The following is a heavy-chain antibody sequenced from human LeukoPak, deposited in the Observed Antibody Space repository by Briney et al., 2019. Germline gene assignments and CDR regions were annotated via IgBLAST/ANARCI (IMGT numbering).Heavy chain of an antibody. D-gene: IGHD6-13*01. CDR2: IYHSGST. V-gene: IGHV4-38-2*02. J-gene: IGHJ5*02. CDR1: RYSISSGYY. Sequence: SQTLSLTCTVSRYSISSGYYWAWIRPPPGKGLEWIGIIYHSGSTYYNPSLQSRVSISVDMSNKQFSLKLSSVTAADTVLYCCAIRFGRLEAGGTPFISWGQGTRVTVSS. CDR3: AIRFGRLEAGGTPFIS.